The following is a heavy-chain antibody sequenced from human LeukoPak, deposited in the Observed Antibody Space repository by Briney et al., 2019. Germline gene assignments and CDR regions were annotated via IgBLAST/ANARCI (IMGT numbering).Heavy chain of an antibody. CDR3: ARDGHPFDY. CDR2: INQDGTGK. J-gene: IGHJ4*02. CDR1: GFTFRSYW. Sequence: GGSLRLSCAASGFTFRSYWMSWVRQVPGKGLEWVANINQDGTGKYYLDSVKGRFTISRDNAKKSLNLQMNSLRAEDTALYYCARDGHPFDYWGQGTLVTVSS. V-gene: IGHV3-7*03.